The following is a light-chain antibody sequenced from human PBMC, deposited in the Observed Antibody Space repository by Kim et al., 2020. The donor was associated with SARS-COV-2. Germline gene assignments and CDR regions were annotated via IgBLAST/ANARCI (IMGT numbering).Light chain of an antibody. J-gene: IGLJ2*01. CDR2: DVS. V-gene: IGLV2-11*01. Sequence: QSALTQPRSVSGSPGQSVTISCTGTSSDVGGYNYVSWYQQHPGKAPKLIIYDVSKWPSGVPDRFSGSKSGNTASLIISGLQAEDEADYHCCSYAGSNTLVFGGGTQLTVL. CDR3: CSYAGSNTLV. CDR1: SSDVGGYNY.